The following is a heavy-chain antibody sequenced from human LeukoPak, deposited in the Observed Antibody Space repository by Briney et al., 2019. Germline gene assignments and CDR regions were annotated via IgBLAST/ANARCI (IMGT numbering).Heavy chain of an antibody. J-gene: IGHJ4*02. CDR1: GFTFSSYA. Sequence: GGSLRLSCAASGFTFSSYAMSWVRQAPGKGLEWVSAISGSGGSTYYADSVKGRFTISRDNSKNTLYLQMNSLRAEDTAVYYCAKDPIIAAAYSFLVDYWGQGTLVTVSS. V-gene: IGHV3-23*01. CDR2: ISGSGGST. CDR3: AKDPIIAAAYSFLVDY. D-gene: IGHD6-13*01.